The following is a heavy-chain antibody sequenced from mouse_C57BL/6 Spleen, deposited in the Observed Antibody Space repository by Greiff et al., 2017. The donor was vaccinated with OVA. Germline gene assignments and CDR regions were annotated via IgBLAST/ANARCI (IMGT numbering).Heavy chain of an antibody. CDR3: ARSKEIYYDYDAGVDY. D-gene: IGHD2-4*01. J-gene: IGHJ2*01. V-gene: IGHV5-17*01. Sequence: DVMLVESGGGLVKPGGSLKLSCAASGFTFSDYGMHWVRQAPEKGLEWVAYLSSGSSTIYYADTVKGRFTISRDNAKNTLFLQMTSLRSEDTAMYYCARSKEIYYDYDAGVDYWGQGTTLTVSS. CDR1: GFTFSDYG. CDR2: LSSGSSTI.